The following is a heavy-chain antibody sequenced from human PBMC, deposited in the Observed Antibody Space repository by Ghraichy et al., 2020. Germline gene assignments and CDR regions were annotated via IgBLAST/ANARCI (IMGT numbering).Heavy chain of an antibody. CDR3: ARGPYCSGGSFYLDY. V-gene: IGHV1-18*04. D-gene: IGHD2-15*01. J-gene: IGHJ4*02. CDR2: ISAYNGNT. CDR1: GYTFTIYG. Sequence: ASVKVSCKASGYTFTIYGISWVRQAPGQGLEWMSWISAYNGNTNYAQKLQGRVTMTTDASTSTAYMELRSLRSDDTAVYYCARGPYCSGGSFYLDYWGQGTLLTFS.